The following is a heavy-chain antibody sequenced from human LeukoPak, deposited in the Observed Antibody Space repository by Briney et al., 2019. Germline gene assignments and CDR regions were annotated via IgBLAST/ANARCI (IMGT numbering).Heavy chain of an antibody. CDR3: ARDIGYYDSSGYPRDAFDI. V-gene: IGHV4-4*07. Sequence: SETLSLTCTVSGGSISSHYWSWIRQPAGKGLEWIGRIYTSGSTNYNPSLKSRVTMSVDTSKNQFSLKLSSVTAADTAVYYCARDIGYYDSSGYPRDAFDIWGQGTMVTVSS. D-gene: IGHD3-22*01. CDR2: IYTSGST. J-gene: IGHJ3*02. CDR1: GGSISSHY.